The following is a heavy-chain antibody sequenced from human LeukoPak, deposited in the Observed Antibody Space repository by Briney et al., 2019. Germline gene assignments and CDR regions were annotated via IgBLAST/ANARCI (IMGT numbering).Heavy chain of an antibody. CDR2: IRYDGSNK. J-gene: IGHJ4*02. Sequence: PGGSLRLSCAASGFTFSSYGMHWVRQAPGKGLEWVAFIRYDGSNKYYADSVKGRFTISRDNSKNTLYLQMNSLRAEDTAVYYCAKVYYDFWSGYYTEFDYWGQGTLVTVSS. D-gene: IGHD3-3*01. CDR3: AKVYYDFWSGYYTEFDY. CDR1: GFTFSSYG. V-gene: IGHV3-30*02.